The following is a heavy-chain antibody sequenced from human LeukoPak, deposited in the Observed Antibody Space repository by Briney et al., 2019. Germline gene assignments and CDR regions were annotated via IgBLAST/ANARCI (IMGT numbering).Heavy chain of an antibody. CDR2: IYSGGST. J-gene: IGHJ4*02. CDR3: ARDLVGASLNY. V-gene: IGHV3-66*02. CDR1: GFTFSSYW. Sequence: GGSLRLSCAASGFTFSSYWMHWVRQPPGKGLEWVSVIYSGGSTYYADSVKGRFTISRDNSKNTLYLQINSLRAEDTAVYYCARDLVGASLNYWGQGTLVTVSS. D-gene: IGHD1-26*01.